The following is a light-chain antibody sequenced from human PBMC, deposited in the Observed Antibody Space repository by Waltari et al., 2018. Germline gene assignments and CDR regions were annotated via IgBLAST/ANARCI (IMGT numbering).Light chain of an antibody. V-gene: IGLV2-23*01. CDR3: CSYAGSSTLL. Sequence: QSALTQPASVSGSPGQSITVSCTGTSSDVGRYNLVSWYQQHPGQAPKLMIYEGSKRSSGVSNRFSGSKSGNTASLTISGLQAEDEADYYCCSYAGSSTLLFGGGTKVTVL. J-gene: IGLJ2*01. CDR1: SSDVGRYNL. CDR2: EGS.